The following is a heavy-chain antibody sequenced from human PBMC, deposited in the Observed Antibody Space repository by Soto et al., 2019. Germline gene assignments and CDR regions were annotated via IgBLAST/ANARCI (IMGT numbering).Heavy chain of an antibody. CDR3: AADATAWQQMVPSDY. Sequence: SVKVSCKASGFTFTSSAFQWVRQARGQRLEWIGWIAVGSGYTNYARRFQDRVTLTRDMSTATTYMELSRLTSEDTAIYYCAADATAWQQMVPSDYWGQGTLVTVSS. CDR1: GFTFTSSA. D-gene: IGHD2-8*01. V-gene: IGHV1-58*01. CDR2: IAVGSGYT. J-gene: IGHJ4*02.